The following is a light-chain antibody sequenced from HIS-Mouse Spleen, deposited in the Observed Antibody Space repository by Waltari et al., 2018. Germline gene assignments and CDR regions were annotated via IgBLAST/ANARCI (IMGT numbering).Light chain of an antibody. Sequence: SYELTQPPSVSVSPGQTARITCSGDALPKQYAYWYQQKPGQAPVLGIYKDSERPSGFPERFSGSSSGTTVTLTISGVQAEDEADYYCQSADSSGTYHVVFGGGTKLTVL. CDR1: ALPKQY. J-gene: IGLJ2*01. CDR3: QSADSSGTYHVV. V-gene: IGLV3-25*03. CDR2: KDS.